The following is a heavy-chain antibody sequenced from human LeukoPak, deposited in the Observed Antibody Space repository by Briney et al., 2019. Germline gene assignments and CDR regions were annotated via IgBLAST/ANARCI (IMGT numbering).Heavy chain of an antibody. CDR3: VKGLDYSSSRMDS. Sequence: SGGSLRLSCSASGFTFKSYAMHWVRQAPGKGLEYVSSINTNGANTYYADSVKGRFTISRDNSRNTVYVQTNSLTPEDTAVYYCVKGLDYSSSRMDSWGQGTLVTVSS. V-gene: IGHV3-64*05. CDR1: GFTFKSYA. D-gene: IGHD6-6*01. J-gene: IGHJ4*02. CDR2: INTNGANT.